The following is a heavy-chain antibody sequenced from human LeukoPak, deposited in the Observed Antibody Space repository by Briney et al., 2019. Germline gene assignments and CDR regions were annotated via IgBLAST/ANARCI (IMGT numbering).Heavy chain of an antibody. CDR1: GGSISNDF. CDR2: ISYSGIT. Sequence: PSDTLSLTCTVSGGSISNDFWSRIRQPPGKGLEWIGYISYSGITNYNPSLKSRVTISVDTSKNQFSLRLRSVTAADTAVYFCAGDIAAINIPGSRLDPWGQGTLVTVSS. J-gene: IGHJ5*02. D-gene: IGHD6-13*01. CDR3: AGDIAAINIPGSRLDP. V-gene: IGHV4-59*08.